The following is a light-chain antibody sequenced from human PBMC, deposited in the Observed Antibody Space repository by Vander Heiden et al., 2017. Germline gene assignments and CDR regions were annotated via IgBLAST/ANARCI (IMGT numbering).Light chain of an antibody. J-gene: IGLJ1*01. CDR3: CSYAGSSTLGV. Sequence: QSALTQPRYVSGSLGQSVTISCTGTSRDVGSYNYVSWYQQHPGKAPKLMIYDVSKRPSGVPDRFSGSKSGNAASLTISGLQAEDEADYFCCSYAGSSTLGVFGTGTKVTV. CDR1: SRDVGSYNY. CDR2: DVS. V-gene: IGLV2-11*01.